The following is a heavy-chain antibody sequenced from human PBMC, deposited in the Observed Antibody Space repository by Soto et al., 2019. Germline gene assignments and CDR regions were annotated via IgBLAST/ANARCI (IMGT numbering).Heavy chain of an antibody. Sequence: SVTLTLACAVAGGSIANYYFSWIRQPPGKGLEWIGYIFHTGTTSYNPSLKSRVTLSVDTSQSQFSLKLNSVTAADTAVYYCTTEAYDNSGSLAFDIWGPGTLVT. J-gene: IGHJ3*02. CDR1: GGSIANYY. V-gene: IGHV4-59*08. CDR2: IFHTGTT. CDR3: TTEAYDNSGSLAFDI. D-gene: IGHD3-22*01.